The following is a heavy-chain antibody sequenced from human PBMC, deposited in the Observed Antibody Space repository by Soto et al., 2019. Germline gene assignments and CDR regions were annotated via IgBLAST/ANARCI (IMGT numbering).Heavy chain of an antibody. J-gene: IGHJ4*02. Sequence: QVQLVQSGAEVQKPGASVKVSCKASGYTFSSYGVSCVRQAPGQGLEWVAWISGYDGETSYAQNSQDRLSVTTNKSTSTAYMHLRSLRSDDTAVYYCSRDRGGSSHGPVVFGHWGQGTLVTVSS. V-gene: IGHV1-18*01. CDR3: SRDRGGSSHGPVVFGH. CDR2: ISGYDGET. D-gene: IGHD5-18*01. CDR1: GYTFSSYG.